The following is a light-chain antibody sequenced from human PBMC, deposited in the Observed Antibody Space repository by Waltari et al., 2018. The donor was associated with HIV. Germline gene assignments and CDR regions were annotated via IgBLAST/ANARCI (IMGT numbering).Light chain of an antibody. CDR3: CSYAGTYTYVL. CDR1: SSDVGGYDS. V-gene: IGLV2-11*01. Sequence: QSALTQPRPVSGSPGQSVTISCTGTSSDVGGYDSVSWYLQHPGKLPKLIIYEVIKRPSGVPDRFSGSKSGNTASLTISGIQTEDEADYFCCSYAGTYTYVLFGGGTKLTVL. CDR2: EVI. J-gene: IGLJ3*02.